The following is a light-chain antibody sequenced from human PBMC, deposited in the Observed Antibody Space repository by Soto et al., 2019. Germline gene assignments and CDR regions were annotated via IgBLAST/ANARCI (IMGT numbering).Light chain of an antibody. J-gene: IGKJ5*01. CDR1: QDINNY. CDR3: QQSNDLVS. CDR2: DAS. Sequence: DIQMTQSPSSLSTSVGDRVTITCQASQDINNYVNWYQQKPGKAPKRLIFDASTLKTGVPSRFSGSGSGTDFSFTISSLQPEDIATYYCQQSNDLVSFGQGTRLEI. V-gene: IGKV1-33*01.